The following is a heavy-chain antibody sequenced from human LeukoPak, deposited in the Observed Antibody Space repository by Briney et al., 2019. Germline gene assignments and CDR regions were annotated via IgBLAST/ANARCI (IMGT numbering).Heavy chain of an antibody. Sequence: PGGSLRLSCAASGFTFSSYAMHWVRQAPGKGLEYVSAISSNGGSTYYANSVKGRFTISRDNSKNTLYLQMGSLRAEDMAVYYCTRDVGAGSDYWGQGTLVTVSS. CDR3: TRDVGAGSDY. D-gene: IGHD3-10*01. J-gene: IGHJ4*02. V-gene: IGHV3-64*01. CDR2: ISSNGGST. CDR1: GFTFSSYA.